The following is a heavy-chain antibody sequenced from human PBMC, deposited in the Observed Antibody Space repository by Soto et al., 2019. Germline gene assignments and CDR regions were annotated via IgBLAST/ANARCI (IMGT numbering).Heavy chain of an antibody. J-gene: IGHJ4*02. CDR3: ARGPDFAGYFDY. V-gene: IGHV1-69*05. CDR1: GGTFSNYA. Sequence: QVRLVQSGAEVKKPGSSVKVSCKASGGTFSNYAINWVRQAPGQGLEWMGGIILPFGTANYAQKFQGRVTITXDXXXXXXXXXXXXLXSXXXXXXXXARGPDFAGYFDYWGQGTLVTVSS. CDR2: IILPFGTA.